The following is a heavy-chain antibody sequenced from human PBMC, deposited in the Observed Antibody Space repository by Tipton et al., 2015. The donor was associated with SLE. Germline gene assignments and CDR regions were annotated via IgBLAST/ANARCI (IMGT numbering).Heavy chain of an antibody. CDR3: ARAAYYYDGSDATHREYYFYVMDV. D-gene: IGHD3-22*01. CDR1: VGNFSRYT. J-gene: IGHJ6*02. CDR2: IIPMFGTT. V-gene: IGHV1-69*18. Sequence: QLVQSGAEMKKPGSSVKVSCKASVGNFSRYTINWVRQAPGQGLELMGRIIPMFGTTNYAQKFQGRVTITADESTSTAYMQLSSLRSEDTALFYCARAAYYYDGSDATHREYYFYVMDVWGQGTTVTVSS.